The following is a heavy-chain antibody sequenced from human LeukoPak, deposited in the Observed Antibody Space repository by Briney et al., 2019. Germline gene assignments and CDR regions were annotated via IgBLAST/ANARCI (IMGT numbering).Heavy chain of an antibody. CDR3: ARGDSGYDYDY. V-gene: IGHV1-69*05. J-gene: IGHJ4*02. D-gene: IGHD5-12*01. CDR2: IIPIFGAT. CDR1: GGTFSSHA. Sequence: SVKVSCKASGGTFSSHAISWVRQAPGQGLEWVGGIIPIFGATNYAQKFQGRVTITTDESTSTGYMELRSLRSDDTAVYYCARGDSGYDYDYWGQGTLVTVSS.